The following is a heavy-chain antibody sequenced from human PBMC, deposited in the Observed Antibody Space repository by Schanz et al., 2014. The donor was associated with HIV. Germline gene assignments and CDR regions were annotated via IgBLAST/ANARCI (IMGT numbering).Heavy chain of an antibody. J-gene: IGHJ4*02. CDR3: AARYCSGAKCYSLDY. CDR1: GFTSSLYA. D-gene: IGHD2-15*01. Sequence: QVRLVESGGGVVQPGRSLRLSCAASGFTSSLYAFHWVRQAPGKGMEGGAVISYDGNDKYYSDSVKGRFTISRDNSKNTLFLQMNSLRAEDTAVYHCAARYCSGAKCYSLDYWGQGTLVTVSS. CDR2: ISYDGNDK. V-gene: IGHV3-30*04.